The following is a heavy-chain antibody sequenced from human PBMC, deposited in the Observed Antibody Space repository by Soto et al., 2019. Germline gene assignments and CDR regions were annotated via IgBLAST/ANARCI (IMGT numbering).Heavy chain of an antibody. J-gene: IGHJ4*02. CDR2: ISDSGGST. Sequence: GGSLRLCCAASGFTFSSYAMSWVRQAPGKGLEWVAVISDSGGSTYYADSVKGRFTISRDNSKNTLYLQMNSLRAEDTAVYYCARVMLYGSGSYFTGSFDYWAQGTLVTGSS. D-gene: IGHD3-10*01. CDR3: ARVMLYGSGSYFTGSFDY. V-gene: IGHV3-23*01. CDR1: GFTFSSYA.